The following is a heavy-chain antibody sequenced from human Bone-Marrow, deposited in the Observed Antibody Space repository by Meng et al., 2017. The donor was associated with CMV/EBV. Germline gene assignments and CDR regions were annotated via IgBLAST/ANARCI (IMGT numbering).Heavy chain of an antibody. CDR3: TTALLIVAAPIDF. CDR1: GFTFSRAW. D-gene: IGHD5-12*01. Sequence: GESLKISCAVSGFTFSRAWMSWVRQAPGKGPEWVGRIKTKNEGETTYYAAPVTGRFTISRDDSKHTLFLQMNRLKTTDTAVYYSTTALLIVAAPIDFWGPGTLVTVSS. CDR2: IKTKNEGETT. J-gene: IGHJ4*02. V-gene: IGHV3-15*01.